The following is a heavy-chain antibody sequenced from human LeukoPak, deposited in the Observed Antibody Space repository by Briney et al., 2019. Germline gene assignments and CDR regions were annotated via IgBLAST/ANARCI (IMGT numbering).Heavy chain of an antibody. J-gene: IGHJ4*02. V-gene: IGHV3-48*04. CDR1: GFTFSSYS. CDR2: ISSNSGTI. CDR3: ATDRGYAFDY. D-gene: IGHD3-22*01. Sequence: GGSLRLSCAASGFTFSSYSMNWVRQAPGKGLEWVSYISSNSGTIYYADSVKGRFTISRDNAKNTLYLEMNGLRAEDTAVYYCATDRGYAFDYWGQGTLVTVSS.